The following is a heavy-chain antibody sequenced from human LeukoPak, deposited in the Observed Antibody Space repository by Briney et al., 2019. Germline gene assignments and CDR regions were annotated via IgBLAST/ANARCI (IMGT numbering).Heavy chain of an antibody. CDR1: GFTFSSYS. CDR2: ISSSSSYI. CDR3: TKDFKGLTIIAAGAFDY. J-gene: IGHJ4*02. Sequence: GGSLRLSCAASGFTFSSYSMNWVRQAPGKGLEWVSSISSSSSYIYYADSLKGRFTISRDNSKNTVYLQMNSLRAEDTAVYYCTKDFKGLTIIAAGAFDYWGQGTLVTVSS. V-gene: IGHV3-21*04. D-gene: IGHD6-13*01.